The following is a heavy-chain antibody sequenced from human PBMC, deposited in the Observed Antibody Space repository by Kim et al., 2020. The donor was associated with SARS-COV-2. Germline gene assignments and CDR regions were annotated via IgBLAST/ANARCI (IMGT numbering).Heavy chain of an antibody. CDR1: GFSVSNNY. D-gene: IGHD2-15*01. V-gene: IGHV3-53*05. J-gene: IGHJ4*02. CDR2: IYIGGET. Sequence: GGSLRLSCAASGFSVSNNYMSWVRQVPGRGPEWVSDIYIGGETYYVDSVEGRFFISRDSSKNMLFLQMNRLRSDDTAVYFRARERGWSYDYWGQGTLVTVSS. CDR3: ARERGWSYDY.